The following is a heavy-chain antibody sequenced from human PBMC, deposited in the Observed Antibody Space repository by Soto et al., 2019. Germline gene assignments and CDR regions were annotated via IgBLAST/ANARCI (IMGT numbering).Heavy chain of an antibody. V-gene: IGHV3-48*02. CDR1: GFTFSLYS. CDR2: ISRSSTGI. J-gene: IGHJ6*02. D-gene: IGHD3-10*01. Sequence: EVQLVESGGGLVQPGWSLRLSCAASGFTFSLYSMSWVRQAPGKGLEWVSYISRSSTGIHYADSVKGRFTISRDDATNSMHLQRNSLRDGDTAVYYCARAVTWGLDVWGQGTTVSISS. CDR3: ARAVTWGLDV.